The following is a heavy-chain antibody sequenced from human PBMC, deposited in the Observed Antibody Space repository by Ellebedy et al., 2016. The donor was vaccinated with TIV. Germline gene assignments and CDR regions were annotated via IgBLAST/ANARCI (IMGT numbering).Heavy chain of an antibody. V-gene: IGHV4-39*07. J-gene: IGHJ4*02. D-gene: IGHD6-19*01. CDR3: ARDHIGSGWYHY. CDR2: FDSRGNT. CDR1: GGSISSSSNF. Sequence: SETLSLTCTVSGGSISSSSNFWAWIRQPPGKGLEWIGSFDSRGNTYYNPSLRSRVTISVDTSKNQVSLRLTSLTAADTAVFYCARDHIGSGWYHYWGQGTLVTVSS.